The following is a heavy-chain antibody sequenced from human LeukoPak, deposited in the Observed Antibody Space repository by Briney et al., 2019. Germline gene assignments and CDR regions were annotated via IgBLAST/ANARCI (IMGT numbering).Heavy chain of an antibody. V-gene: IGHV1-2*02. Sequence: ASVKVSFKASGYTFTGYYMHWVRQAPGQGLEWMGWINPNSGGTNYAQKFQGRVTTTRDTSISTAYMELSRLRSDDTAVYYCARDEVGSTSGMDVWGQGTTVTVSS. D-gene: IGHD1-26*01. CDR2: INPNSGGT. J-gene: IGHJ6*02. CDR1: GYTFTGYY. CDR3: ARDEVGSTSGMDV.